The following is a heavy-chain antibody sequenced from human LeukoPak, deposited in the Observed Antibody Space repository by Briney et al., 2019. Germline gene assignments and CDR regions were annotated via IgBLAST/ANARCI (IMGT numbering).Heavy chain of an antibody. CDR2: IYYSGST. D-gene: IGHD3-3*01. J-gene: IGHJ5*02. CDR3: ARDRVDFWSGYSLSWFDP. CDR1: GGSIRGDY. Sequence: SETLSLTCTVSGGSIRGDYWSWIRQPPGKGLEWIGYIYYSGSTNYNPSLKSRVTISVDTSKNQFSLKLSSVTAADTAVYYCARDRVDFWSGYSLSWFDPWGQGTLVTVSS. V-gene: IGHV4-59*01.